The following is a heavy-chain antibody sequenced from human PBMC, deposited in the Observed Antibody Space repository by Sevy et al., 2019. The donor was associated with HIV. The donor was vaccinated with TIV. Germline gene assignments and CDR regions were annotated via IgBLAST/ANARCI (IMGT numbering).Heavy chain of an antibody. V-gene: IGHV5-51*01. J-gene: IGHJ6*03. D-gene: IGHD6-19*01. Sequence: GESLKISCKGSGYSFTSYWIGWVRQMPGKGLEWMGIIYPGDSDTRYSPSFQGQVTISADKSISTAYLQWGSLKASDTGMYYWARLGYSSGWYSGGGGSYYYYYMDVWGKGTTVTVSS. CDR2: IYPGDSDT. CDR3: ARLGYSSGWYSGGGGSYYYYYMDV. CDR1: GYSFTSYW.